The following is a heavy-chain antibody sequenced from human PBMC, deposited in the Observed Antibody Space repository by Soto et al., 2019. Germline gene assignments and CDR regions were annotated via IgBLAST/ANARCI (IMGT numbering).Heavy chain of an antibody. CDR2: MNPNSGNT. Sequence: QVQLVQSGAEVKKPGASVKVSCKASGYTFTSYDINWVRQATGQGLEWMGWMNPNSGNTGYAQKLQGRVTMTRNTXXSTAYMELSSLRSEATAVYYCARGPMGADTYYLDYWGQGTLVTVSP. V-gene: IGHV1-8*01. J-gene: IGHJ4*02. CDR1: GYTFTSYD. CDR3: ARGPMGADTYYLDY. D-gene: IGHD1-26*01.